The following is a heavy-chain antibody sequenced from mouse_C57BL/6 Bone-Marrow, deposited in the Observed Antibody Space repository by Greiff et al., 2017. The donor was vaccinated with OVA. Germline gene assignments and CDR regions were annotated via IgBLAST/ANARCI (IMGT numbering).Heavy chain of an antibody. Sequence: VQLQQSGTELVKPGASVKISCKASGYTFTDYYMNWVKQSHGKSLEWIGDINPNNGGTSYNQKFKGKATLTVDKSSSTAYMELRSLTSEDSAVYYCARGGPDLGSGRDYWGQGTTLTVSS. D-gene: IGHD1-1*01. CDR2: INPNNGGT. CDR1: GYTFTDYY. V-gene: IGHV1-26*01. J-gene: IGHJ2*01. CDR3: ARGGPDLGSGRDY.